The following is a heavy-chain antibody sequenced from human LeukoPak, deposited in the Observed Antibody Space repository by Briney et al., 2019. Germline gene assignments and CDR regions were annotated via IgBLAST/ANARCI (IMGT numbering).Heavy chain of an antibody. CDR3: ARVRGGSYYDPIYYFDY. Sequence: SETLSLTCAVYGGSFSGYYWSWIRQPPGKGLEWIGEINHSGSTNYNPSLKSRVTISVDTSKNQFSLKLSSVTAADTAVYYCARVRGGSYYDPIYYFDYWGQGTLVTVSS. D-gene: IGHD1-26*01. CDR1: GGSFSGYY. J-gene: IGHJ4*02. CDR2: INHSGST. V-gene: IGHV4-34*01.